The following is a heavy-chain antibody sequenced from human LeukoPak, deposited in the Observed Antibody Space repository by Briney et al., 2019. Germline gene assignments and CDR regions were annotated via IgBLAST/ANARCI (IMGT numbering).Heavy chain of an antibody. Sequence: GGSLRLSCAASGFTFSSYGMHWVRQAPGKGLEWVAVIWYDGSNKYYADSVKGRFTISRDNSKNTLYLQMNSLRAEDTAVYYCAREYSGSYYFDSWGQGTLVTVSS. CDR3: AREYSGSYYFDS. CDR1: GFTFSSYG. D-gene: IGHD1-26*01. CDR2: IWYDGSNK. V-gene: IGHV3-33*01. J-gene: IGHJ4*02.